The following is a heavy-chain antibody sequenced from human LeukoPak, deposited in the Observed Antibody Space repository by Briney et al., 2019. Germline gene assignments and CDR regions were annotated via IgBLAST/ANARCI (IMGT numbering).Heavy chain of an antibody. CDR1: GFTFSSYE. J-gene: IGHJ3*02. CDR2: ISGSGGST. V-gene: IGHV3-23*01. D-gene: IGHD3-22*01. Sequence: GGSLRLSCAASGFTFSSYEMNWVRQAPGKGLEWVSAISGSGGSTYYADSVKGRFTISRDNSKNTLYLQMNSLRAEDTAVYYCATETHWYYYDSSGYSDAFDIWGQGTMVTVSS. CDR3: ATETHWYYYDSSGYSDAFDI.